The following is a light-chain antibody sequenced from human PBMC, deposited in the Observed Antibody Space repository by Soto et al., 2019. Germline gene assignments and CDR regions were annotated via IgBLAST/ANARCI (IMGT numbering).Light chain of an antibody. Sequence: QSALTQPASVSGSPGQSITISCTGTSSDVGGYNYVSWYQHHPGKAPKLMIYEVSNRPSGVSNRFSCSKSGNTASLTISGLQAEDEADYYCSSYTSSSTLYVFGTGTKLPVL. CDR2: EVS. CDR1: SSDVGGYNY. CDR3: SSYTSSSTLYV. J-gene: IGLJ1*01. V-gene: IGLV2-14*01.